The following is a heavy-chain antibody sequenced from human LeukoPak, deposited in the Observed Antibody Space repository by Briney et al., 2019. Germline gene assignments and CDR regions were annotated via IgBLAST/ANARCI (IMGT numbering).Heavy chain of an antibody. Sequence: SSQTLSLTCAVSGGSISSGGYSWSWIRQPPGKGLEWIGYINHSGSTNYNPSLKSRVTISVDTSKNQFSLKLSSVTAADTAVYYCARGSRGFYYYGMDVWGQGTTVTVSS. CDR1: GGSISSGGYS. CDR2: INHSGST. V-gene: IGHV4-30-2*01. J-gene: IGHJ6*02. CDR3: ARGSRGFYYYGMDV.